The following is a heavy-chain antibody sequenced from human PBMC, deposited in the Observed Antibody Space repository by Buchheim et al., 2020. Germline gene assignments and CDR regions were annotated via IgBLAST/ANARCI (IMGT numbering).Heavy chain of an antibody. CDR3: ARDRDCSSSSCTYGMDV. J-gene: IGHJ6*02. V-gene: IGHV4-4*02. CDR1: GASISSNNW. Sequence: QVQLQESGPGLVKPSGTLSLTCAVSGASISSNNWWSWVRQPPGKGLEWIGEIYQSGNTNYNPSLKSRVALSPDKSKNPFSLKLNSVTAADTAVYYCARDRDCSSSSCTYGMDVWGQGTT. D-gene: IGHD2-2*01. CDR2: IYQSGNT.